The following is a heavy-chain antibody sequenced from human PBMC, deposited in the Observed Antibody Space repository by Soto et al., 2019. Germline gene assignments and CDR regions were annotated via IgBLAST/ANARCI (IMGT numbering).Heavy chain of an antibody. CDR1: GFTFSGSA. CDR3: TRPGYCSGGSCYFMQPDDNWFDP. J-gene: IGHJ5*02. V-gene: IGHV3-73*01. CDR2: IRSKANSYAT. Sequence: GGSLRLSCAASGFTFSGSAMHWVRQASGKGQEWVGRIRSKANSYATAYAASVKGRFTISRDDSKNTAYLQMNSLKTEDTAVYYCTRPGYCSGGSCYFMQPDDNWFDPWGQGTLVTVSS. D-gene: IGHD2-15*01.